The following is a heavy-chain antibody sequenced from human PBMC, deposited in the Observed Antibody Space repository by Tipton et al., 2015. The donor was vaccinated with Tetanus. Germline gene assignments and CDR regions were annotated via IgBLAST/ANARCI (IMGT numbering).Heavy chain of an antibody. Sequence: SLRLSCAASGFTFSSFGMTWVRQAPGKGLEWVSSITGSSSYIYYADSVKGRFTISRDNAKNALYLQMNSLRDDDTALYYCARGSGAMDSWGQGILVTVSS. D-gene: IGHD7-27*01. CDR1: GFTFSSFG. J-gene: IGHJ4*02. CDR2: ITGSSSYI. CDR3: ARGSGAMDS. V-gene: IGHV3-21*01.